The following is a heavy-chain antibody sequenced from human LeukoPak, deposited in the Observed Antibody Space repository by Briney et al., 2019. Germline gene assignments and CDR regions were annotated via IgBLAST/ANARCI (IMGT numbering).Heavy chain of an antibody. CDR3: ARGQNGYYYDSSGYYYFLDY. CDR1: GGSFSGYY. J-gene: IGHJ4*02. D-gene: IGHD3-22*01. V-gene: IGHV4-34*01. Sequence: PSETLSLTCAVSGGSFSGYYWTWIRQPPGKGLEWIGEINHSGSANYNPSLKSRVTISLDTSKNQFSLKVSSVTAADTAVYYCARGQNGYYYDSSGYYYFLDYWGQGTLVTVSS. CDR2: INHSGSA.